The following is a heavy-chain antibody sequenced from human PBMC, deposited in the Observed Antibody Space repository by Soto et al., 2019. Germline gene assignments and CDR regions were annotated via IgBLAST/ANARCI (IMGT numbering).Heavy chain of an antibody. CDR1: GFTFTSYG. Sequence: QVQVVESGGGVVQPGRSLRLSCEASGFTFTSYGMHWVRQAPGKGLEWVAVIWYDGSKKYYADSVKGRFSISRDNSKNTVLLQRNSLRAEDTAIYCCARDRRFLEWLDQWGQGTLVTVSS. D-gene: IGHD3-3*01. CDR3: ARDRRFLEWLDQ. J-gene: IGHJ4*02. CDR2: IWYDGSKK. V-gene: IGHV3-33*01.